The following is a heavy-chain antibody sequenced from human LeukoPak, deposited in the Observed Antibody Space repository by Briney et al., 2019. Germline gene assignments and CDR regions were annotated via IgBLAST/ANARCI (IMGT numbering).Heavy chain of an antibody. D-gene: IGHD3-10*01. CDR2: IYSGGST. Sequence: GGSLRLSCAASGFTVSSNYMSWVRQAPGKGLEWVSVIYSGGSTYYADSVKGRFTISRDNSKNTLFLQMSSLRAEDTAVYYCARGPYYYGSGSFDYWGQGTLVTVSS. V-gene: IGHV3-53*01. CDR3: ARGPYYYGSGSFDY. J-gene: IGHJ4*02. CDR1: GFTVSSNY.